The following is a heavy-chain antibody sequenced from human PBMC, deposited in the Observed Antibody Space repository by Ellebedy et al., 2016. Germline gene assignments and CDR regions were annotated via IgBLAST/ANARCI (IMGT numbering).Heavy chain of an antibody. Sequence: GGSLRLSCVTSGITFSSIWMSWVRQAPGKGLEWVAIINPDGSKKDSVDSVRGRFTISRDNAKNTVYLQMNSLRAEDTAVYYCARDPSYGALDYWGQGNLVTVSS. CDR3: ARDPSYGALDY. CDR2: INPDGSKK. J-gene: IGHJ4*02. V-gene: IGHV3-7*01. CDR1: GITFSSIW. D-gene: IGHD4/OR15-4a*01.